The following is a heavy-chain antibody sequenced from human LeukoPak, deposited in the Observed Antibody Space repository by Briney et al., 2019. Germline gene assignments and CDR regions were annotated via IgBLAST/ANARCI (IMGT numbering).Heavy chain of an antibody. V-gene: IGHV1-18*01. CDR3: AKSIKVALSGAYFDP. CDR1: GYTFSNSG. J-gene: IGHJ5*02. Sequence: ASVKVSCKASGYTFSNSGVSWLRQAPGQGLESMGWISAYNGNANYAQKFQDRVAMTTDTSTNTAYMELRSLRSDDTAVYYCAKSIKVALSGAYFDPWGQGTLVTVSS. D-gene: IGHD6-19*01. CDR2: ISAYNGNA.